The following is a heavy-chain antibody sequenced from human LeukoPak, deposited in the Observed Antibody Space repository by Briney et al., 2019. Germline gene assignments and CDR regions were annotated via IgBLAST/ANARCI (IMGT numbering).Heavy chain of an antibody. D-gene: IGHD3-16*01. CDR3: AKDRPSQAWA. V-gene: IGHV3-53*01. Sequence: GGSLRLSCAASGFTVSGNYMTWVRQAPGKGLEWVSVIYSGGSTYYADSVKGRFTIPRDNSKNTLYLQMSSLRADDTAVYYCAKDRPSQAWAGGKGTTVTVSS. J-gene: IGHJ6*03. CDR2: IYSGGST. CDR1: GFTVSGNY.